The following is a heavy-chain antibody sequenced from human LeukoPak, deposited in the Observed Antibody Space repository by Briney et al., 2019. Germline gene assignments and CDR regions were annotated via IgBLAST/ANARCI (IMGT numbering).Heavy chain of an antibody. V-gene: IGHV3-30*09. CDR1: GFTFSSNT. D-gene: IGHD3-16*01. CDR2: ITYDGSKK. CDR3: ATLINY. J-gene: IGHJ4*02. Sequence: GGSLRLSCAASGFTFSSNTMHWVRQAPGRGLEWVAVITYDGSKKDYADSVKGRFAISRDNSKNTLYLQMNSLRTEDTALYYCATLINYWGQGTLVTVSS.